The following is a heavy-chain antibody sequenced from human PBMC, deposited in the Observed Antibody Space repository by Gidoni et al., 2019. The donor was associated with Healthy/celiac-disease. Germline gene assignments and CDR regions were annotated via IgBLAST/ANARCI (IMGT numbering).Heavy chain of an antibody. CDR1: GFTFSSYG. V-gene: IGHV3-33*01. CDR3: ARGYWYFDL. Sequence: QVQLVESVGGVVQPGRSLRLSCAASGFTFSSYGMHWVRQAPGKGLEWVAVIWYDGSNKYYADSVKGRFTISRDNSKNTLYLQMNSLRAEDTAVYYCARGYWYFDLWGRGTLVTVSS. J-gene: IGHJ2*01. CDR2: IWYDGSNK.